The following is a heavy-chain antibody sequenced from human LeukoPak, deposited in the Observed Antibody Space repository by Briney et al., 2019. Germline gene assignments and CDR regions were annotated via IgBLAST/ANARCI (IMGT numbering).Heavy chain of an antibody. Sequence: PGGSLRLSCAASGFTFNSYAMHWVRQTPGKGLEWVAVISYDGSNKYYADSVKGRFTISRDNSKNTLYLQMNSLRAEDTAVYYCAKDAWNVISSSWYPRSNNWFDPWGQGTLVTVSS. CDR2: ISYDGSNK. J-gene: IGHJ5*02. D-gene: IGHD6-13*01. V-gene: IGHV3-30*04. CDR3: AKDAWNVISSSWYPRSNNWFDP. CDR1: GFTFNSYA.